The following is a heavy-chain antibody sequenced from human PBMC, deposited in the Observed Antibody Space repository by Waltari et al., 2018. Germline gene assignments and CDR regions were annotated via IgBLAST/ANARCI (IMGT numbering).Heavy chain of an antibody. CDR2: INSEGIAT. CDR3: ARGASLGY. Sequence: EVQLVESGGGLVQPGGSLRLSCAASGFTLSSYWMHWVRQAPGKGLVWVARINSEGIATTYADSVRGRFTISSDNAKNTLYLQMNSLKAEDTAVYYCARGASLGYWGQGTRVTVSS. J-gene: IGHJ4*02. CDR1: GFTLSSYW. V-gene: IGHV3-74*01.